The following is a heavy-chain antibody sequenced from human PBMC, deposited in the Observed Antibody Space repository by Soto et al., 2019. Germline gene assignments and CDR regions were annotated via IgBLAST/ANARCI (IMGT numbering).Heavy chain of an antibody. CDR1: GYSITSGYY. V-gene: IGHV4-38-2*02. CDR3: ARANRSYSNYLGYFDL. J-gene: IGHJ2*01. CDR2: IFHSGST. Sequence: PXATLSLTCTVSGYSITSGYYWCWIRQPPGKGLEWIGSIFHSGSTYYNPSLKSRVTISVDTSKNQFSLKLSSVTAADTAVYYCARANRSYSNYLGYFDLWGRGTLVTVSS. D-gene: IGHD4-4*01.